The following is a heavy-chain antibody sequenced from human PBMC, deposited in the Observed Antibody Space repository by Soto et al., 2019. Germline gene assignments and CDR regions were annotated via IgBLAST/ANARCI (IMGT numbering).Heavy chain of an antibody. CDR3: ARAFSESRFLVGLDAHNWFDP. Sequence: SETLSLTCNVSAGSLSSGEYYCSWLREPPGNGLDWRGYSYYNGNTYNNQNLKSRVTITIDTSTNKFYMELSSVTAEDTAVYYCARAFSESRFLVGLDAHNWFDPWGQGTLVTVSS. CDR1: AGSLSSGEYY. D-gene: IGHD3-3*01. V-gene: IGHV4-30-4*01. J-gene: IGHJ5*02. CDR2: SYYNGNT.